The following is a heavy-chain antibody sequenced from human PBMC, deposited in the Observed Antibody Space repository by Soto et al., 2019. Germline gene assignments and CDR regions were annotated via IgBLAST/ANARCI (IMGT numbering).Heavy chain of an antibody. J-gene: IGHJ4*02. Sequence: SVKVSCKASGFTFTSSAVQLVRQARGQRLEWIGWIVVGSGNTNYAQKFQERVTITRDMSTSTAYMELSSLGSEDTAVYYCAAGTTAPTIPAYWGQGTLVTVS. D-gene: IGHD4-4*01. CDR2: IVVGSGNT. CDR1: GFTFTSSA. CDR3: AAGTTAPTIPAY. V-gene: IGHV1-58*01.